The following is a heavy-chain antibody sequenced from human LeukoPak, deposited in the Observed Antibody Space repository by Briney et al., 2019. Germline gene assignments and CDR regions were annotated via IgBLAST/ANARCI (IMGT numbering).Heavy chain of an antibody. V-gene: IGHV3-30*04. J-gene: IGHJ3*02. Sequence: PGRSLRLSCAASGFTFSSYAMHWVRQAPGKGLEWVTIISYDGTNKYYADSVKGRFTISRDNSKNTLFLQMNSLRAEDTAVYYCARDQDRAFDIWGQGTMVTVSS. CDR3: ARDQDRAFDI. CDR1: GFTFSSYA. CDR2: ISYDGTNK.